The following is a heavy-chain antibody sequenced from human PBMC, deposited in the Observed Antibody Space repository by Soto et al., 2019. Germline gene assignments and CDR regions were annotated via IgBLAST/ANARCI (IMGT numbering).Heavy chain of an antibody. Sequence: PSEILSLTCGVSGDSITSTSYWSWVRQPPGKGLEWIGEIYHSGGTNSNPSLKSRVTMSVDKSKNQFSLRLSSVTAADTALYYCARVSKDASGYYYGAFDIWGQGTMVPVSS. CDR3: ARVSKDASGYYYGAFDI. V-gene: IGHV4-4*02. J-gene: IGHJ3*02. CDR1: GDSITSTSY. CDR2: IYHSGGT. D-gene: IGHD3-22*01.